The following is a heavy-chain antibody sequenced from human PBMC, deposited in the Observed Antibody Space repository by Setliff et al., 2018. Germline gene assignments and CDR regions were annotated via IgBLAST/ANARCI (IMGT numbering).Heavy chain of an antibody. D-gene: IGHD1-26*01. V-gene: IGHV1-69*05. J-gene: IGHJ4*02. Sequence: SVKVSCKASGDTFRNYGISWVRQAPGQGLEWMGGAIPVFGTTDYSQKFQGRVTIITDESTSTAYMELRSLRPDDTAVYYCVRDLGQWALDFWGQGTLVTVSS. CDR3: VRDLGQWALDF. CDR1: GDTFRNYG. CDR2: AIPVFGTT.